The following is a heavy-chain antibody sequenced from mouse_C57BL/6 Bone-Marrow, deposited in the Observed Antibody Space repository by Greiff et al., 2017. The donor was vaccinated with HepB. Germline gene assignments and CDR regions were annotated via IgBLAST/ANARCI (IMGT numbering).Heavy chain of an antibody. V-gene: IGHV1-81*01. CDR3: ARTLYVSIYFDY. CDR2: IYPRSGNT. J-gene: IGHJ2*01. D-gene: IGHD1-1*01. Sequence: VQLVESGAELARPGASVKLSCKASGYTFTSYGISWVKQRTGQGLEWIGEIYPRSGNTYYNEKFKGKATLTADKSSSTAYMELRSLTSEDSAVYFCARTLYVSIYFDYWGQGTTLTVSS. CDR1: GYTFTSYG.